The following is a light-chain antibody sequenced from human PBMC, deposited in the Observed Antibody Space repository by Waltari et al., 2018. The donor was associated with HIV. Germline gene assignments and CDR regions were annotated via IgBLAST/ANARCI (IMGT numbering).Light chain of an antibody. CDR3: QKYYIIPWT. J-gene: IGKJ1*01. V-gene: IGKV4-1*01. CDR1: RSVFHSYDNNNY. CDR2: WAS. Sequence: DILMTQSPSSLAVSLGERATINCKSSRSVFHSYDNNNYLAWYQQKPGKPPKLLIYWASTRESGVPDRFSGSGSGTDFTLTISSLKAEDAAVYSCQKYYIIPWTFGQGTKVEIK.